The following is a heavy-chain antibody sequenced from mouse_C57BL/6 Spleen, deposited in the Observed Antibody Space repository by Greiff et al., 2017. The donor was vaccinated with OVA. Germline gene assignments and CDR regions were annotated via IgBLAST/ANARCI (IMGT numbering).Heavy chain of an antibody. CDR3: ASGGITTVARYAMDY. V-gene: IGHV1-72*01. CDR1: GYTFTSYW. Sequence: QVQLKQPGAELVKPGASVKLSCKASGYTFTSYWMHWVKQRPGRGLEWIGRIDPNSGGTKYNEKFKSKVTLTVDKPSSTAYMQLSSLTSEDSAVYYCASGGITTVARYAMDYWGQGTSVTVSS. CDR2: IDPNSGGT. D-gene: IGHD1-1*01. J-gene: IGHJ4*01.